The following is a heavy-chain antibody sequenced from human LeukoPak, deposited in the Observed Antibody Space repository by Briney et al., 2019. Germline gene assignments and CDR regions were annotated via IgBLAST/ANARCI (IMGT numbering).Heavy chain of an antibody. Sequence: ASVKVSCKASGYTFTSYYMHWVRQAPGQGLEWMGIINPSGGSTSYAQKLQGRVTMTTDTSTSTAYMELRSLRSDDTAVYYCARGLNYYGSGSYISAYYFDYWGQGTLVTVSS. D-gene: IGHD3-10*01. CDR1: GYTFTSYY. CDR2: INPSGGST. CDR3: ARGLNYYGSGSYISAYYFDY. V-gene: IGHV1-46*01. J-gene: IGHJ4*02.